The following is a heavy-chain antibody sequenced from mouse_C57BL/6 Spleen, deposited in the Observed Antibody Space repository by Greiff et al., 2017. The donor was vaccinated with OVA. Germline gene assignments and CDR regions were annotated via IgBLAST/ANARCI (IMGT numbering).Heavy chain of an antibody. V-gene: IGHV1-15*01. CDR3: TPYYYGSSLFAY. CDR1: GYTFTDYE. CDR2: IDPETGGT. J-gene: IGHJ3*01. Sequence: QVQLKESGAELVRPGASVTLSCKASGYTFTDYEMHWVKQTPVHGLEWIGAIDPETGGTAYNQKFKGKAILTADKSSSTAYMELRSLKSEDSAVYYCTPYYYGSSLFAYWGQGTLVTVSA. D-gene: IGHD1-1*01.